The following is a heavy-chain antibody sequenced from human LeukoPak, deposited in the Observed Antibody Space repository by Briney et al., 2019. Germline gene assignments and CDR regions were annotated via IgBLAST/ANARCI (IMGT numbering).Heavy chain of an antibody. J-gene: IGHJ4*02. CDR3: ARARSTTGTYRTPNY. D-gene: IGHD1-1*01. Sequence: GASVKVSCKASGYTFTSYYMHWVRQAPGQGLEWMGWINPNSGGTNYAQKFQGRVTMTRDTSISTAYMELSRLRSDDTAVYYCARARSTTGTYRTPNYWGQGTLVTVSS. CDR1: GYTFTSYY. CDR2: INPNSGGT. V-gene: IGHV1-2*02.